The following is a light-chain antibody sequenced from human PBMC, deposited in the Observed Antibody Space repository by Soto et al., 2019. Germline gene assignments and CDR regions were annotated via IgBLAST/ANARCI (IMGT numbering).Light chain of an antibody. CDR1: QSVSSSY. CDR2: GAS. CDR3: QQYGSSPRT. Sequence: EIVLTQSPGTLSLSPGERATLSCRASQSVSSSYLAWYQQKPGQAPRLLIYGASSRATGIPDRFSGSVSGTDFTLNISRLEPEDFAVYYCQQYGSSPRTFGQGTKVEIK. J-gene: IGKJ1*01. V-gene: IGKV3-20*01.